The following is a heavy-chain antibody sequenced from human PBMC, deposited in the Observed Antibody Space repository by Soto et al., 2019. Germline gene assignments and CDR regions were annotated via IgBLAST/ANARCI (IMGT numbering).Heavy chain of an antibody. CDR2: IYYTGST. J-gene: IGHJ4*02. Sequence: SETLSLTCSVSGSSIRNYYWSWIRQPPGKRLEWIGNIYYTGSTNYNPSLKGRVFISVDSSRRQLSLRLNSLTAADTAVYYCTRVGGYYGDYPNFDYWGQGALVTVSS. CDR3: TRVGGYYGDYPNFDY. D-gene: IGHD4-17*01. V-gene: IGHV4-59*01. CDR1: GSSIRNYY.